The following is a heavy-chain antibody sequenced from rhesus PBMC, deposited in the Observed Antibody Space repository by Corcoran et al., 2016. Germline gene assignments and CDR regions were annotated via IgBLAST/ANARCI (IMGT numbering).Heavy chain of an antibody. Sequence: QVQLQESGPGVVKPSETLSLTCAVSGGSISDSYWWSWLRQPPGKGLEWVGYIYGSSTSTNYNPSLKSRVTISKDTSKNQFSLKLSSVTAADTAVYYCASHGYYDSGYYRSVDYWGQGVLVTVSS. CDR1: GGSISDSYW. V-gene: IGHV4S10*01. CDR3: ASHGYYDSGYYRSVDY. J-gene: IGHJ4*01. D-gene: IGHD3-28*01. CDR2: IYGSSTST.